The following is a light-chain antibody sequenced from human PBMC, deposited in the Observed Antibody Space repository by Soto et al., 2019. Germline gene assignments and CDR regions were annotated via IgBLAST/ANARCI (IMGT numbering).Light chain of an antibody. J-gene: IGKJ1*01. Sequence: DIQLTQSPPTLSASVGDRVTITCRASQSISYYLAWYQQMPGKAPKLLIYGASSLKSGVPSRFSGSGSGTEFILTISSLPPDDFATYFCQHHNSYSQTFGQGTKVEIK. CDR3: QHHNSYSQT. CDR1: QSISYY. V-gene: IGKV1-5*01. CDR2: GAS.